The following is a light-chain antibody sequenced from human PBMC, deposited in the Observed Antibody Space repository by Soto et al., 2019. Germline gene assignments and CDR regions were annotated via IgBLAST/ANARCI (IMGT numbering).Light chain of an antibody. Sequence: DIQMTQSPSTLSASVGDRVTITCRASQSIRSWLAWYQQKPGKAPKFLIYDASSLESGVPSRFSGSGSGTEFPLTISSLQPDDFATYYCQQYNSYSYTFGQGTKLEIK. CDR1: QSIRSW. J-gene: IGKJ2*01. CDR2: DAS. V-gene: IGKV1-5*01. CDR3: QQYNSYSYT.